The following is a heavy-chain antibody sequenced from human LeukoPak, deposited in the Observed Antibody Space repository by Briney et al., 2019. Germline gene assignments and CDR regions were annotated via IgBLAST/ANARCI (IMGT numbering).Heavy chain of an antibody. CDR1: GYTFTGYY. J-gene: IGHJ4*02. Sequence: GASVKVSRKASGYTFTGYYMHWVRQAPGQGLEWMGRINPNSGGTNYAQKFQGRVTMTRDTSISTAYMELSRLRSDDTAVYYCARRGYCSSTSCYNGFDYWGQGTLVTVSS. V-gene: IGHV1-2*06. CDR2: INPNSGGT. CDR3: ARRGYCSSTSCYNGFDY. D-gene: IGHD2-2*02.